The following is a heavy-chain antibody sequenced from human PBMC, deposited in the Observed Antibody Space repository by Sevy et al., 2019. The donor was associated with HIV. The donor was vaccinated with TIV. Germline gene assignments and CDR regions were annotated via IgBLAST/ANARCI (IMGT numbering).Heavy chain of an antibody. CDR3: ARVPPYYDCNVSDF. D-gene: IGHD3-22*01. Sequence: GGSLRLSCAASGFTFSSHSMNWVRQAPGKGLEWIAYISETGNNIYYADSVKGRFTISRDNAKNSLYLQLKSLRDEDTGVYYCARVPPYYDCNVSDFWGQGSLVTVSS. V-gene: IGHV3-48*02. CDR1: GFTFSSHS. CDR2: ISETGNNI. J-gene: IGHJ4*02.